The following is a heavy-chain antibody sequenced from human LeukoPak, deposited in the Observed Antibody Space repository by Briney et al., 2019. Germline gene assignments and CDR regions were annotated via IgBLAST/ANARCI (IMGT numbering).Heavy chain of an antibody. J-gene: IGHJ4*02. CDR2: ITRNNAVI. V-gene: IGHV3-9*01. Sequence: PGGSLRLSCAASGFIFDDYAMHWVRRTPGKGLQWVSGITRNNAVIGYVDSVKGRFTISRDSAKNSLYLQMDSLRPDDTAFYYCARGDILTTRQLDSWGLGTLVIVSS. CDR1: GFIFDDYA. CDR3: ARGDILTTRQLDS. D-gene: IGHD3-9*01.